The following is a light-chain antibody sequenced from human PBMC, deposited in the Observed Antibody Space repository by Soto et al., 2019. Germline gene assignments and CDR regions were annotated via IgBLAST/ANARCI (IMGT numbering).Light chain of an antibody. J-gene: IGKJ4*01. CDR1: QSVSAY. CDR3: QQRSNWPST. Sequence: EIVLTQSPATLSLSPGNRATLSCRASQSVSAYLAWYQQKPGQPPRLLIYDASNRATGIPARFSGSGSGTDFTLPITSLEPEDFAVYYCQQRSNWPSTLGGGTKVEI. V-gene: IGKV3-11*01. CDR2: DAS.